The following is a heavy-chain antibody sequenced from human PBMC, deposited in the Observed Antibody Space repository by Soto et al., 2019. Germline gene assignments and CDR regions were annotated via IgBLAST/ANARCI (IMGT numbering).Heavy chain of an antibody. Sequence: QVQLVESGGGVVQPGRSLRLSCAASGFTFSSYGMHWVRQAPGKGLEWGAVLWYDGSNKYYADSVKGRFTISRDNSKNTLYLQMNSLRAEDTDVYYCARLRYSYGQYYCDYWGQGTLVTVSS. CDR1: GFTFSSYG. CDR2: LWYDGSNK. D-gene: IGHD5-18*01. V-gene: IGHV3-33*01. CDR3: ARLRYSYGQYYCDY. J-gene: IGHJ4*02.